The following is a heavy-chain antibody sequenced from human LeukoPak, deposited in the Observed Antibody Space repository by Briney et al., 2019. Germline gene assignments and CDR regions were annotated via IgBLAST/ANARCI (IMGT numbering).Heavy chain of an antibody. J-gene: IGHJ5*02. Sequence: GGSLRLSCAASGFTFDDYAMHWGGQAPGHGLQSGSGISWNSGSIGYADSVKGRFTISRDNAKNSLYLQMNSLRAEDTALYYCAKDRDSSSWYWGWFDPWGQGTLVTVSS. D-gene: IGHD6-13*01. V-gene: IGHV3-9*01. CDR2: ISWNSGSI. CDR1: GFTFDDYA. CDR3: AKDRDSSSWYWGWFDP.